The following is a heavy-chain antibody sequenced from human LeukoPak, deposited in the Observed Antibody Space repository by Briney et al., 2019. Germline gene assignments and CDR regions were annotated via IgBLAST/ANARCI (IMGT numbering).Heavy chain of an antibody. CDR1: GFTFSSYG. Sequence: PGGSLRLSCAASGFTFSSYGMHWVRQAPGKGLEWVAFIRYDGSNKYYADSVKGRFTISRENSKNTLYLQMNSLRAEDTAVYYCASPPSGSRRIWGQGTLVTVSS. V-gene: IGHV3-30*02. J-gene: IGHJ4*02. D-gene: IGHD2-15*01. CDR3: ASPPSGSRRI. CDR2: IRYDGSNK.